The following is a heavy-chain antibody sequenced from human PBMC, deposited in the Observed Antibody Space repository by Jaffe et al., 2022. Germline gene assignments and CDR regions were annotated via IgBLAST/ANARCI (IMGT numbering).Heavy chain of an antibody. Sequence: EVQLVESGGGLVQPGRSLRLSCTASGFTFGDYAMSWVRQAPGKGLEWVGFIRSKAYGGTTEYAASVKGRFTISRDDSKSIAYLQMNSLKTEDTAVYYCTRLQDYYDSSGYYVSSGAFDIWGQGTMVTVSS. CDR3: TRLQDYYDSSGYYVSSGAFDI. V-gene: IGHV3-49*04. D-gene: IGHD3-22*01. CDR1: GFTFGDYA. J-gene: IGHJ3*02. CDR2: IRSKAYGGTT.